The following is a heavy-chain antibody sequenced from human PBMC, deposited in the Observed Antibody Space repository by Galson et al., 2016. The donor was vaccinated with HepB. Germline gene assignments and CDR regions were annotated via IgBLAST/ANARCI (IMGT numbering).Heavy chain of an antibody. CDR2: IIPIFGTA. Sequence: SVKVSCKASGGTFSSYAISWVRQAPGQGLEWMGGIIPIFGTANYAQKFQGGVTITADESTSTAYMELSSLRSEDTAVYYCAGGQKSSSSRVFGYYGMDVWGQGTTLTVSS. CDR3: AGGQKSSSSRVFGYYGMDV. CDR1: GGTFSSYA. J-gene: IGHJ6*01. D-gene: IGHD6-6*01. V-gene: IGHV1-69*13.